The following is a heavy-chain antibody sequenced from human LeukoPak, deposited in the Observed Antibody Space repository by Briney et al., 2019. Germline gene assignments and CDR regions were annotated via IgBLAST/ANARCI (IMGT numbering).Heavy chain of an antibody. CDR3: AREPLTGHFDY. V-gene: IGHV1-69*13. CDR2: ITPLFGTA. CDR1: GGTFSKYT. D-gene: IGHD7-27*01. Sequence: ASVKVSCKASGGTFSKYTISWVRQRPGQGLEWMGGITPLFGTANYAQKFQGRVTITADESTSTAYMELSSLRSEDTAVYYCAREPLTGHFDYWGQGTLVTVSS. J-gene: IGHJ4*02.